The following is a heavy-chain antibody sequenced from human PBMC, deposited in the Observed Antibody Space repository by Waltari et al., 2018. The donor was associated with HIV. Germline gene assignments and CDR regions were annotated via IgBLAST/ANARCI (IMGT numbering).Heavy chain of an antibody. CDR3: ARHPVAGTVAYYFDY. D-gene: IGHD6-19*01. CDR1: GGSISSSSYY. J-gene: IGHJ4*02. CDR2: IYYSGST. V-gene: IGHV4-39*01. Sequence: QLQLQESGPGLVKLSETLSLTCTVSGGSISSSSYYWGWIRQPPGKGLEWIGSIYYSGSTYYNPSLKSRVTISVDTSKNQFSLKLSSVTAADTAVYYCARHPVAGTVAYYFDYWGQGTLVTVSS.